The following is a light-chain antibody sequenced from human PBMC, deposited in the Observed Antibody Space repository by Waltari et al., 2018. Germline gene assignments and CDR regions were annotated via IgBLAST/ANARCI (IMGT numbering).Light chain of an antibody. Sequence: QLVLTQSPSASASLGASVKLTCTLSSGHSSNIVAWHQPQPEKGPRYLMTVNSDGSHSKGDEMPDRFSGSSSGAERYLTIATVQSEDEADYYCQTGGHGTWVFGGGTKLTV. V-gene: IGLV4-69*02. CDR1: SGHSSNI. CDR2: VNSDGSH. CDR3: QTGGHGTWV. J-gene: IGLJ3*02.